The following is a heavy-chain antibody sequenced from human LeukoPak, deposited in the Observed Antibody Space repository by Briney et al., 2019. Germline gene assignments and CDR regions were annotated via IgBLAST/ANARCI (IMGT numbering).Heavy chain of an antibody. J-gene: IGHJ4*02. Sequence: KPSETLSLTCAVHGVSVSGFSWSWIRQSPGTGLEWIGEIYHSYYTNYNPSLKSRVTISADTSENQFSLRLTSVTAADTAVYYCARIRCGHTESMCYNYWGLGTLVTVSS. D-gene: IGHD2-2*02. CDR1: GVSVSGFS. CDR2: IYHSYYT. CDR3: ARIRCGHTESMCYNY. V-gene: IGHV4-34*01.